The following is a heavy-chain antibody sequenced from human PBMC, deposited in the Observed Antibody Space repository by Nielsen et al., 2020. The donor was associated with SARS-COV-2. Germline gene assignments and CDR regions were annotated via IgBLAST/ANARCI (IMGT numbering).Heavy chain of an antibody. CDR3: ARDSSGWYALTTYYYYGMDV. CDR2: ISSSSSTI. V-gene: IGHV3-48*01. J-gene: IGHJ6*02. CDR1: GFTFSSYS. D-gene: IGHD6-19*01. Sequence: GGSQRLSCAASGFTFSSYSMNWVRQAPGKGLEWVSYISSSSSTIYYADSVKGRFTISRDNAKNSLYLQMNSLRAEDTAVYYCARDSSGWYALTTYYYYGMDVWGQGTTVTVSS.